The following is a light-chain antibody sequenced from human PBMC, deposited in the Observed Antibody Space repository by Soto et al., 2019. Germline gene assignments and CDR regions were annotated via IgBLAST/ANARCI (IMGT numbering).Light chain of an antibody. Sequence: QSALTQPASVSGSTEQSITICCTGNTSDVSGYKYISWYQQQPGKAPKLMIDDIRNRPSGVSNRFSGSKSGNTASLTISGLQAEDGADYYCGSYTRSSTRVFGTGTKLTVL. CDR2: DIR. J-gene: IGLJ1*01. CDR3: GSYTRSSTRV. CDR1: TSDVSGYKY. V-gene: IGLV2-14*03.